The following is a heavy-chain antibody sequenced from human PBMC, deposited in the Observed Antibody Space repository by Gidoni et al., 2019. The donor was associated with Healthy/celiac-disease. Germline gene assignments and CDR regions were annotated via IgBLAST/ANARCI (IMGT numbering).Heavy chain of an antibody. CDR3: ARAPRGSNYYYYGMDV. Sequence: QVQLQESGPGLVKPSETLSLTCTVSGGSISSYYWSWIRQPPGKGLEWIGYIYYSGSTNYNPSLKSRVTISVDTSKNQFSLKLSSVTAADTAVYYCARAPRGSNYYYYGMDVWGQGTTVTVSS. J-gene: IGHJ6*02. D-gene: IGHD3-10*01. CDR1: GGSISSYY. CDR2: IYYSGST. V-gene: IGHV4-59*01.